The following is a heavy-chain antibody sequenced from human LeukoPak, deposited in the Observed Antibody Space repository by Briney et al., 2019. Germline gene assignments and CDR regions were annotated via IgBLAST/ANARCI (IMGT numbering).Heavy chain of an antibody. V-gene: IGHV3-21*01. CDR1: GFSFSAYS. J-gene: IGHJ4*02. Sequence: PGGSLRLSCTASGFSFSAYSMNWVRQAPGKGLQWVSSISGTSTYIYYADSVRGRFTISRDNTKNSLYLQMGSLRAEDTAVYYCATVAAGFYWGQGTLVTVSS. CDR3: ATVAAGFY. CDR2: ISGTSTYI. D-gene: IGHD6-13*01.